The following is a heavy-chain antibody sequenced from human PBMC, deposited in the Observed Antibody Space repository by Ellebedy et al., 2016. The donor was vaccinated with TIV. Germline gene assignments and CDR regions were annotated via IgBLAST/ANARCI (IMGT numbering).Heavy chain of an antibody. Sequence: ASVKVSCKASGFTLTSYGFSWVRQAPGQGLEWVGRIIPMFGVTDTAQMLQGRLTITADESTSTAHMELSSLRPEDTAVYYCARNSDVVLIPSAYASSFDIWGQGTMVTVSS. J-gene: IGHJ3*02. V-gene: IGHV1-69*13. D-gene: IGHD2-21*01. CDR3: ARNSDVVLIPSAYASSFDI. CDR2: IIPMFGVT. CDR1: GFTLTSYG.